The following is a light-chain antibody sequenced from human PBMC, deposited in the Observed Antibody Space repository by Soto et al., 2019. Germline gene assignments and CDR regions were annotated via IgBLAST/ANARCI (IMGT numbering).Light chain of an antibody. CDR3: SSYTSSSTLV. J-gene: IGLJ2*01. CDR2: EVS. Sequence: QSALTQPASVSESPGQSITISCTGTSSDVGGYNYVSWYQQHPGIAPKLMISEVSNRHSGVSNRFSGSKSGNTASLTISGLQAEDEADYYCSSYTSSSTLVFGGGTKLTVL. V-gene: IGLV2-14*01. CDR1: SSDVGGYNY.